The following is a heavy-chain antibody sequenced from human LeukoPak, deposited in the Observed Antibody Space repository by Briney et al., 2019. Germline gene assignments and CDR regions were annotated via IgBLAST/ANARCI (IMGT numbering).Heavy chain of an antibody. CDR1: GFTFSDYY. J-gene: IGHJ6*03. CDR2: ISSSGSTI. D-gene: IGHD2-2*01. CDR3: AREVVEYCSSTSCYYYYYYYMDV. V-gene: IGHV3-11*04. Sequence: GGSLGLSCAASGFTFSDYYMSRICQAPGKGLEWVSYISSSGSTIYYADSVKGRFTISRDNAKNSLYLQMNSLRAEDTAVYYCAREVVEYCSSTSCYYYYYYYMDVWGKGTTVTVSS.